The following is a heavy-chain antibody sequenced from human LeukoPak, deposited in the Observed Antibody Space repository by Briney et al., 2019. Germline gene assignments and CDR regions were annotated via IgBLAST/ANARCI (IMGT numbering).Heavy chain of an antibody. CDR3: ARDWDIVGATTDYFDY. J-gene: IGHJ4*02. Sequence: GGSLRLSCAASGFTFSSYSMNWVRQAPGKGLEWVSSISSSSSYIYYADSVKGRFTISRDNAKNSLYLQMNSLRAEDTAVYYCARDWDIVGATTDYFDYWGQGTLVTVSS. V-gene: IGHV3-21*01. D-gene: IGHD1-26*01. CDR1: GFTFSSYS. CDR2: ISSSSSYI.